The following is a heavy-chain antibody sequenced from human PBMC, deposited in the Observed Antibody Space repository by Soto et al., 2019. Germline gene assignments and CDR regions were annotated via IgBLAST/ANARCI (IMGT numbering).Heavy chain of an antibody. CDR3: ASSQAHSSTSWAPMDV. CDR1: GFTFSSYG. J-gene: IGHJ6*02. CDR2: IWYDGSNK. D-gene: IGHD2-2*01. Sequence: RLSCAASGFTFSSYGMHWVRQAPGKGLEWVAVIWYDGSNKYYADSVKGRFTISRDNSKNTLYLQMNSLRAEDTAVYYCASSQAHSSTSWAPMDVWGQGTTVTVSS. V-gene: IGHV3-33*01.